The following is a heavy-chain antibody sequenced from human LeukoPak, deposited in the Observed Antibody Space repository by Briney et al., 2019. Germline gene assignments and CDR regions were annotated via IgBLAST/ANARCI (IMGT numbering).Heavy chain of an antibody. J-gene: IGHJ4*02. D-gene: IGHD6-13*01. Sequence: ASVKVSCKASGYTFTSYAMHWVRQAPGQRLEWMGWINAGNGNTKYSQKFQGRVTITRNTSISTAYMELSSLRSEDTAVYYCARVIAAAGFDYWGQGTLVTVSS. CDR2: INAGNGNT. CDR3: ARVIAAAGFDY. CDR1: GYTFTSYA. V-gene: IGHV1-3*01.